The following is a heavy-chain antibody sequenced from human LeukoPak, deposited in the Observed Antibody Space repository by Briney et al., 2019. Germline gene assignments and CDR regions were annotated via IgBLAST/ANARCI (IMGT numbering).Heavy chain of an antibody. V-gene: IGHV3-30*14. CDR1: GFTFSSYA. CDR3: ARVPQYYDILTGYYTDGAFDI. CDR2: ISYDGSNK. Sequence: GGSLRLSCAASGFTFSSYAMHWVRQAPGKGLEWVAVISYDGSNKYYADSVKGRFTISRDNSKNTLYLQMNSLRAEDTAVYYCARVPQYYDILTGYYTDGAFDIWGQGTMVTVSS. J-gene: IGHJ3*02. D-gene: IGHD3-9*01.